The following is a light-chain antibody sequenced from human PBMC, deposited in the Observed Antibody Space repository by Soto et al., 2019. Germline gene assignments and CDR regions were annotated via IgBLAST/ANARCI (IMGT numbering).Light chain of an antibody. CDR3: QQYGRSPPLI. Sequence: EIVLTQSPGTLSLSPGERATLSCRASQSASSNYLAWYQQKPGQAPRLLIYAASTRATGIPDRFSGSGSGTHFTLTISRLEPEDFAVYYCQQYGRSPPLIFGGGTKVEIK. J-gene: IGKJ4*01. CDR1: QSASSNY. CDR2: AAS. V-gene: IGKV3-20*01.